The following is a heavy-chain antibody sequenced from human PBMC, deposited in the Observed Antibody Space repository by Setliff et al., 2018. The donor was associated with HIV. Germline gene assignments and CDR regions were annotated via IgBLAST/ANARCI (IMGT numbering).Heavy chain of an antibody. Sequence: SETLSLTCTVSGGSISSHYWSWIRQPPGKGLEWIGYIYYSGSTNYNPSLKSRVTISVDTSKNQFSLKLSSVTAADTAVYYCARVQRVGSVEGYFDYWGQGTLVTVSS. J-gene: IGHJ4*02. CDR2: IYYSGST. CDR1: GGSISSHY. CDR3: ARVQRVGSVEGYFDY. D-gene: IGHD3-10*01. V-gene: IGHV4-59*08.